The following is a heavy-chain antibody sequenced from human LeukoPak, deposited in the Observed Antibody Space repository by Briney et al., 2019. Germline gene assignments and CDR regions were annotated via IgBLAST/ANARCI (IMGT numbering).Heavy chain of an antibody. CDR1: GYTFTGYY. J-gene: IGHJ4*02. Sequence: ASVKVSCKASGYTFTGYYMHWVRQAPGQGLEWMGWINPNSGGTNYAQKFQGRVTMTRDTSISTAYTELSRLRSDDTAVYYCARDEYYDILTGYSNYWGQGTLVTVSS. V-gene: IGHV1-2*02. CDR3: ARDEYYDILTGYSNY. CDR2: INPNSGGT. D-gene: IGHD3-9*01.